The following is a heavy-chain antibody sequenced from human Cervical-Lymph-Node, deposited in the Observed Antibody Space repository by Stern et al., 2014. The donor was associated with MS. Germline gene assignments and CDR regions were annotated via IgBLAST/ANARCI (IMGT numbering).Heavy chain of an antibody. CDR2: ISPSGGHT. D-gene: IGHD6-19*01. J-gene: IGHJ4*02. Sequence: QVQLVQSGAEVKKPGASVKVSCKASGYTFATYYIHWVRQAPGPGLQWMGMISPSGGHTGYAQKFQDRVTMTRDTSTSTVYLELSSLRSEDTAVYYCARVGSSGLFDNWGQGTLVTVSS. V-gene: IGHV1-46*01. CDR1: GYTFATYY. CDR3: ARVGSSGLFDN.